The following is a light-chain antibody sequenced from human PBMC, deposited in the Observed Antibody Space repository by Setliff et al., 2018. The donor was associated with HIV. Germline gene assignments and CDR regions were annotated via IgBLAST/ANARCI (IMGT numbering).Light chain of an antibody. CDR1: SSDVGAYDF. V-gene: IGLV2-14*01. J-gene: IGLJ1*01. Sequence: ALTQPASVSGSPGQSITISCTGTSSDVGAYDFVFWFQQYPGKAPKLVISDVSDRASGISSRFSGSKSGNTASLTISGLQAEDEADYYCTSYTTSKTDVFGTGTKVTVL. CDR3: TSYTTSKTDV. CDR2: DVS.